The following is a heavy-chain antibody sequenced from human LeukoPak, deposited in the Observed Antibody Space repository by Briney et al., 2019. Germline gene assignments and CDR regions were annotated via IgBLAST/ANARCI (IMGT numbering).Heavy chain of an antibody. V-gene: IGHV3-9*01. D-gene: IGHD3-16*01. J-gene: IGHJ6*03. CDR2: ISWNSGSI. CDR3: AKDLRSTGDSSMDV. Sequence: GGSLRLSCAASGFTFDDYAMHWVRQAPGKGLEWVSGISWNSGSIGYADSVKGRFTISRDNAKNSLYLQMNSLRAEDTALYYCAKDLRSTGDSSMDVWGKGTTVTVSS. CDR1: GFTFDDYA.